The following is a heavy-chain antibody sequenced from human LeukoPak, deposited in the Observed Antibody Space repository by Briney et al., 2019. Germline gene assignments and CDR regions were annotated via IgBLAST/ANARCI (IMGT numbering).Heavy chain of an antibody. J-gene: IGHJ4*02. CDR2: IYYSGST. D-gene: IGHD2-2*01. V-gene: IGHV4-39*01. CDR1: GGSISSGSYY. Sequence: SETLSLTCTVSGGSISSGSYYWGWIRQPPGKGLEWIGSIYYSGSTYYNPSLKSRVTISVDTSKNQFSLKLSSVTAADTAVYYCARPQGYQLLDFEYWGQGTLVTVSS. CDR3: ARPQGYQLLDFEY.